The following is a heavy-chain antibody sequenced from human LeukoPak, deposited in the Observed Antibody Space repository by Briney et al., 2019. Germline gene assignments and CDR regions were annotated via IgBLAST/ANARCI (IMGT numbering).Heavy chain of an antibody. Sequence: SETLSLTCTVSGGSISSYYWSWIRQPPGKRLEFIGYIYYSGSTNYNPSLKSRVTISVDTSKNQFSLKLSSVTAADTAVYYCARGVPQYPVDCWGQGTLVTVSS. V-gene: IGHV4-59*01. CDR3: ARGVPQYPVDC. J-gene: IGHJ4*02. D-gene: IGHD1-1*01. CDR2: IYYSGST. CDR1: GGSISSYY.